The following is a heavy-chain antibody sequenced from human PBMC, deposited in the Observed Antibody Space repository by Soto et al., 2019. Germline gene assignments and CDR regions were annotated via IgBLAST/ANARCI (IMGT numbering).Heavy chain of an antibody. V-gene: IGHV3-30*03. J-gene: IGHJ4*02. CDR3: ARPPYYYDSSGYYFDY. CDR2: ISYDGSNK. Sequence: QVQLVESGGGVVQPGRSLRLSCAASGFTFSSYGMHWVRQAPGKGLEWVAVISYDGSNKYYADSVKGRFTISRDNSKNTLYLQMNSLRAEDTAVYYCARPPYYYDSSGYYFDYWGQGTLVTVSS. CDR1: GFTFSSYG. D-gene: IGHD3-22*01.